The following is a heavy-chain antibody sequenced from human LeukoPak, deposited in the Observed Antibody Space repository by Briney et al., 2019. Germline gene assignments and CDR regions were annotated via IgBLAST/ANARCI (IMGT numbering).Heavy chain of an antibody. J-gene: IGHJ4*02. CDR1: AFSFNTYA. CDR3: AKGQGGDFWSGSAYFD. CDR2: ISGSGTGT. V-gene: IGHV3-23*01. Sequence: GGSLRLSCAASAFSFNTYAMSWVSQASGKGLEWVSGISGSGTGTYYADSVKGRFTISRDNSKNTLYLQMNSLRAEDTAVYYCAKGQGGDFWSGSAYFDWGQGSLVTVSS. D-gene: IGHD3-3*01.